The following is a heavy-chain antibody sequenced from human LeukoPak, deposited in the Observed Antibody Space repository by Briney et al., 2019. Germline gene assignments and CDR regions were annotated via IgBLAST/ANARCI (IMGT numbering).Heavy chain of an antibody. D-gene: IGHD6-13*01. V-gene: IGHV4-30-2*01. Sequence: PSETLSLTCTVSGGSISSSSYYWGWIRQPPGKGLEWIGYIYHSGSTYYNPSLKSRVTISVDRSKNQFSLKLSSVTAADTAVYYCARQPIAAAAPYDYWGQGTLVTVSS. CDR1: GGSISSSSYY. J-gene: IGHJ4*02. CDR2: IYHSGST. CDR3: ARQPIAAAAPYDY.